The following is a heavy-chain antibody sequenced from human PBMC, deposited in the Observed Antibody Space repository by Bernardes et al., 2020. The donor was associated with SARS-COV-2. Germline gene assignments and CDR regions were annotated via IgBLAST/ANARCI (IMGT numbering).Heavy chain of an antibody. J-gene: IGHJ4*02. D-gene: IGHD3-16*01. V-gene: IGHV3-72*01. CDR2: SRDKSRSYTT. Sequence: GGSLRLSCAASGFTLSDHYMDWVRQAPGKGLEWVGRSRDKSRSYTTNYAASVKGRFSISRDDSKNSLYLQMNSLKIEDTAVYYCAKGGVTNDPDCWGQGILVTVSS. CDR1: GFTLSDHY. CDR3: AKGGVTNDPDC.